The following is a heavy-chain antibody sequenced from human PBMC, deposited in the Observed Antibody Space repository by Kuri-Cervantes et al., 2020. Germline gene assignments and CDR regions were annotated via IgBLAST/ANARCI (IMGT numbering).Heavy chain of an antibody. J-gene: IGHJ6*02. CDR2: ISGSGGST. D-gene: IGHD2-15*01. V-gene: IGHV3-23*01. CDR1: GFTFSSYA. Sequence: GESLKISCAASGFTFSSYAMSWVRQAPGKGLEWVSAISGSGGSTYYADSVKGRFTISRDNSKNTLYLQMNSLRAEDTAVYYCAKVRDCSGGSCYGPRYYYGMDVWGQGTTVTASS. CDR3: AKVRDCSGGSCYGPRYYYGMDV.